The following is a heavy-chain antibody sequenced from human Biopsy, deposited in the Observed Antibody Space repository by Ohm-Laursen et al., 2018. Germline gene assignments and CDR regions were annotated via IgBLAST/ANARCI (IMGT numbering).Heavy chain of an antibody. Sequence: SVKVSCRASGDSFTSYAIGWVRQAPGQGLEWMGGIIPIPNVATYAQKFQGRITITADESTSTAYMELNSLTSDDTAVYFCARGEGSSWFDPWGHGTLATVSS. D-gene: IGHD1-26*01. V-gene: IGHV1-69*10. J-gene: IGHJ5*02. CDR1: GDSFTSYA. CDR3: ARGEGSSWFDP. CDR2: IIPIPNVA.